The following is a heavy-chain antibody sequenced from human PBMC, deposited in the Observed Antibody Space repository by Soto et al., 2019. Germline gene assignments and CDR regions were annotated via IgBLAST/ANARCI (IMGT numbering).Heavy chain of an antibody. Sequence: ESGGGLVQPGGSLRLSCAASGFTFDNYAMSWVRQAPGKGLEWVSSITASGSMAYHADSVQGRFTISRDNSENTLFLQMNSLRVDDTAVYYCAKVHPGDDWGQGTLVTVSS. CDR1: GFTFDNYA. CDR2: ITASGSMA. J-gene: IGHJ4*02. V-gene: IGHV3-23*01. CDR3: AKVHPGDD.